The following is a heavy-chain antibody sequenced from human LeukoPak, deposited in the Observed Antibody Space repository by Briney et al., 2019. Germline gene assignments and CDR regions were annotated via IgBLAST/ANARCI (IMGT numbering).Heavy chain of an antibody. D-gene: IGHD2-2*01. V-gene: IGHV3-30*03. J-gene: IGHJ4*02. CDR1: GFTFSSYG. CDR2: ISYDGSNK. CDR3: ARGADELLSRLFDY. Sequence: GRSLRLSCAASGFTFSSYGMHWVRQAPGKGLEWVAVISYDGSNKYYADSVKGRFTISRDNSKNTLYLQMNSLRAEDTAVYYCARGADELLSRLFDYWGQGTLVTVSS.